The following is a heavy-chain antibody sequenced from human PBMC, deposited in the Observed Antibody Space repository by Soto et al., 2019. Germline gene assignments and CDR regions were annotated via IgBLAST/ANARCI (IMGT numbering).Heavy chain of an antibody. CDR2: ISGSGGST. D-gene: IGHD5-18*01. CDR1: GFTFSSYA. Sequence: LRLSCAASGFTFSSYAMSWVRQAPGKGLEWVSAISGSGGSTYYADSVKGRFTISRDNSKNTLYLQMNSLRAEDTAVYYCAKDAEDTAMVLNWFDPWGQGTLVTVSS. V-gene: IGHV3-23*01. CDR3: AKDAEDTAMVLNWFDP. J-gene: IGHJ5*02.